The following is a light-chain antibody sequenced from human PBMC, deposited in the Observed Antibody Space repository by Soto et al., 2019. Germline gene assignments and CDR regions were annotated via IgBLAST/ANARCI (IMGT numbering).Light chain of an antibody. CDR1: SSDVGVYNY. J-gene: IGLJ7*01. CDR2: EVS. CDR3: SSYTRSSTLV. V-gene: IGLV2-14*01. Sequence: QSVLTQPASVSGSPGQSITISCTGTSSDVGVYNYVSWYQQLPGKAPKLMIYEVSNRPSGVSSRFSGSKSGNTASLTISGLQAEDEADYYCSSYTRSSTLVFGGATQPIV.